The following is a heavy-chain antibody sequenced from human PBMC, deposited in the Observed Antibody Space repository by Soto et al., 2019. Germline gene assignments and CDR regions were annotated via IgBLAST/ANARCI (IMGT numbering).Heavy chain of an antibody. CDR3: ARGLQNSDY. CDR2: INPTGGGT. D-gene: IGHD4-4*01. J-gene: IGHJ4*02. V-gene: IGHV1-46*03. CDR1: GYTFTSYY. Sequence: ASVKVSCKTSGYTFTSYYLHWVRQAPGQGLEWMGIINPTGGGTNYAQKFQGRVTMIRDTSTSTVYMELSSLTSEDTAVYYCARGLQNSDYWGQGTLVTVSS.